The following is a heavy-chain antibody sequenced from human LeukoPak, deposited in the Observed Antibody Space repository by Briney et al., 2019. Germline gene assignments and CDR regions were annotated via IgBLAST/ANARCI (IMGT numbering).Heavy chain of an antibody. D-gene: IGHD1-1*01. J-gene: IGHJ4*02. V-gene: IGHV1-2*02. CDR3: ARDTTYNWNDVYFDY. CDR1: GYTFTGYY. Sequence: ASVKVSCKASGYTFTGYYMHWVRQAPGQGLEWMGWINPNSGGTNYAQKFQGRVTMTRDTSISTAYMELSRLRSDDTAVYYCARDTTYNWNDVYFDYWGQGTLVTVSS. CDR2: INPNSGGT.